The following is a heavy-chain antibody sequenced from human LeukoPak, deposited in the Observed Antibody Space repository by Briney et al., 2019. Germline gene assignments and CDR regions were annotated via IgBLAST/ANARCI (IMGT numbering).Heavy chain of an antibody. V-gene: IGHV3-74*01. CDR3: ARSYGDATFDY. J-gene: IGHJ4*02. CDR2: INSDGYST. D-gene: IGHD4-17*01. Sequence: GGSLRLSCAASGFTFSRYWMHWVRQAPGKGLVWVSRINSDGYSTNYADSVKGRCTISRDNAKNTLYLQMNSLRAEDTAVYYCARSYGDATFDYWGQGTLVTVSS. CDR1: GFTFSRYW.